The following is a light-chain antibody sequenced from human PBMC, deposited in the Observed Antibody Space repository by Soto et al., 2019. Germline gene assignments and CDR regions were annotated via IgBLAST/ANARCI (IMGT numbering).Light chain of an antibody. J-gene: IGKJ2*01. Sequence: DFVMTXXXLXXXVTXXXPXAXXXRAXPSLLDTYGYYSLDWYLQRPGQSPQLLIYLASNRASGVPDRFSGSGSGTDFTLKISAVEAEDVGVYYCMQAQQTPYTFGQGTKVDI. CDR1: PSLLDTYGYYS. CDR2: LAS. CDR3: MQAQQTPYT. V-gene: IGKV2-28*01.